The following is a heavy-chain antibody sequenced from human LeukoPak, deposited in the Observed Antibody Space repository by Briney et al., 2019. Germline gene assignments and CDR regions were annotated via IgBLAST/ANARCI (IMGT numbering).Heavy chain of an antibody. CDR3: ARETYYDFWSGYYTGGRSYYFDY. D-gene: IGHD3-3*01. Sequence: SETLSLTCTVSGGSISSYYWSWIRQPPGKGLEWIGYIYYSGSTNYNPSLKSRVTISVDTSKNQFSLKLSSVTAADTAVYYCARETYYDFWSGYYTGGRSYYFDYWGQGTLVTVSS. V-gene: IGHV4-59*01. J-gene: IGHJ4*02. CDR2: IYYSGST. CDR1: GGSISSYY.